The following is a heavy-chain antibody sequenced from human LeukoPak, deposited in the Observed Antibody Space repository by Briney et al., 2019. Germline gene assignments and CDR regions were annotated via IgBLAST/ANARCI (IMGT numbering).Heavy chain of an antibody. Sequence: ASVKVSCKASGGTFNSYAISWVRQAPGQGLEWMGRIIPIFGTANYAQKFQGRVTITTDESTSTAYMELSSLRSEDTAVYYCAIKTVRGSYGILDYWGQGTLVTVSS. J-gene: IGHJ4*02. CDR1: GGTFNSYA. V-gene: IGHV1-69*05. CDR3: AIKTVRGSYGILDY. D-gene: IGHD1-26*01. CDR2: IIPIFGTA.